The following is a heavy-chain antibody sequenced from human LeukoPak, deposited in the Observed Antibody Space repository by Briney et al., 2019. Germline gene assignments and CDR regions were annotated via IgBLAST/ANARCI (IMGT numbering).Heavy chain of an antibody. CDR3: ARHWDDYYVTSGSSTPRGNR. CDR2: ISSSSSYM. D-gene: IGHD3-22*01. V-gene: IGHV3-21*01. Sequence: GGSLRLSCAAPGFTFSRNTMNWVRQAPGKGLEWVSSISSSSSYMYYADSVKGRFTISRDNAKKSLYLQMNSLRAEDTAVYYCARHWDDYYVTSGSSTPRGNRWGQGTLVTVSS. J-gene: IGHJ5*02. CDR1: GFTFSRNT.